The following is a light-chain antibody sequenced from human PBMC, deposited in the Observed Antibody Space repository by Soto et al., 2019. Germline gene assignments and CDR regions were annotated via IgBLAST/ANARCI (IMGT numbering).Light chain of an antibody. CDR1: QSVSSN. Sequence: EKVVTQSPATLSVSPGARATLSCRASQSVSSNLAWYQQKPGHPPRRLLYEAATRATGITESFSGSGSGTDFALTTSSLQHDDFAAHYCQQRSNWPPRTFGQGTKVDIK. J-gene: IGKJ1*01. V-gene: IGKV3-11*01. CDR2: EAA. CDR3: QQRSNWPPRT.